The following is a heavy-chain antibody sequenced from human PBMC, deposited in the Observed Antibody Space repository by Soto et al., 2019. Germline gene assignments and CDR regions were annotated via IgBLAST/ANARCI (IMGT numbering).Heavy chain of an antibody. CDR1: GGTFSSYT. J-gene: IGHJ4*02. CDR3: ARARGYGYNSVDY. Sequence: QVQLVQSGAEVKKPGSSVKVSCKASGGTFSSYTISWVRQAPGQGLEWMGRIIPILGIANYEQKFQGRVTITADKSTSTAYMELSSLRSEATVVYYCARARGYGYNSVDYWGQGTLVTVSS. CDR2: IIPILGIA. D-gene: IGHD5-12*01. V-gene: IGHV1-69*02.